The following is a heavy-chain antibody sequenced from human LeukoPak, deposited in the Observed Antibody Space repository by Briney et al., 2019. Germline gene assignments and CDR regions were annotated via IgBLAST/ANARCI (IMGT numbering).Heavy chain of an antibody. CDR3: ARTQRGTYSSSWGGAYYYYYGMDV. CDR1: GGSFSGYY. D-gene: IGHD6-13*01. CDR2: INHSGST. V-gene: IGHV4-34*01. Sequence: SETLSLTCAVYGGSFSGYYWSWIRQPPGKGLEWIGEINHSGSTNYNPSLKSQVTISVDTSKNQFSLKLSSVTAADTAVYYCARTQRGTYSSSWGGAYYYYYGMDVWGQGTTVTVSS. J-gene: IGHJ6*02.